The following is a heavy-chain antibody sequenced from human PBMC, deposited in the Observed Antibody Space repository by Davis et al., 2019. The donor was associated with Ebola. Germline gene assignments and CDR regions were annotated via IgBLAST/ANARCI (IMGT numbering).Heavy chain of an antibody. CDR1: GGSMRGYY. CDR2: IYYSGST. J-gene: IGHJ4*01. V-gene: IGHV4-59*01. Sequence: MPSETLSLTCTVSGGSMRGYYWSWIRQPPGKGLEWIGYIYYSGSTNYNPPLKSRVTISLDTSKNQFSLKLSSVTAADTAVYYCARDFDYWGQGTLVTVSS. CDR3: ARDFDY.